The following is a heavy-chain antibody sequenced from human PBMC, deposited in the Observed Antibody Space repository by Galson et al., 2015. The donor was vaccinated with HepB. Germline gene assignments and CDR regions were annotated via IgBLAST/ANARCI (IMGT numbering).Heavy chain of an antibody. CDR3: ATPRGWGYDPIWGSYRNTEPFDI. V-gene: IGHV1-2*06. CDR1: GCTFIDRY. CDR2: INPNSGGT. J-gene: IGHJ3*02. Sequence: SVKVSCKASGCTFIDRYIHWVRQAPGQGLEWMGRINPNSGGTNYVQKFQGRVTMTRDTSITTAYMELSSLRSDDTAVYYCATPRGWGYDPIWGSYRNTEPFDIWGQGTMVTVSS. D-gene: IGHD3-16*02.